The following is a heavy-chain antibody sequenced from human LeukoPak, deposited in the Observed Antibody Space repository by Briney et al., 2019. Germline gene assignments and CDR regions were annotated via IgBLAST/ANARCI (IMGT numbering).Heavy chain of an antibody. CDR3: ARPHDAFDI. V-gene: IGHV3-72*01. Sequence: GGSLRLSCAASGFTFSDHYMDWVRQAPGKGLEWVGRTRNKANSYTTEYAASVKGRSTISRDDSKNSLYLQMNSLKTEDTAVYYCARPHDAFDIWGQGTMVTVSS. CDR1: GFTFSDHY. J-gene: IGHJ3*02. CDR2: TRNKANSYTT.